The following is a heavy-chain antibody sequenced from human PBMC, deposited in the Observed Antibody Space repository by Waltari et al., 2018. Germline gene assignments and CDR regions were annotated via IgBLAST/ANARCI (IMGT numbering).Heavy chain of an antibody. V-gene: IGHV4-38-2*01. CDR2: IYHSGST. CDR1: GYSISSGYY. CDR3: ASLSDPFDI. Sequence: QVQLQESGPGLVKPSETLSLTCAVSGYSISSGYYWGWIRQPPGKGLEWIGSIYHSGSTYYNPSLKSRVTISVDTSKNQFSLKLSSVTAADTAVYYCASLSDPFDIWGQGTMVTVSS. J-gene: IGHJ3*02.